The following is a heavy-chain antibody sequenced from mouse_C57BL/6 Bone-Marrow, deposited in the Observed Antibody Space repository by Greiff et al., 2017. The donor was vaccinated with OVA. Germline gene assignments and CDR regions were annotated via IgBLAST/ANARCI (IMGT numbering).Heavy chain of an antibody. CDR1: GYTFTSYW. CDR2: IYPGSGST. Sequence: QVQLQQPGAELVKPGASVKMSCKASGYTFTSYWITWVKQRPGQGLEWIGDIYPGSGSTNYNEKFKSKATLTVDTSSSTAYMQLSSLTSEDSAVDYCAGGSSCYGAMDYWGQGTAVTVTA. V-gene: IGHV1-55*01. D-gene: IGHD1-1*02. CDR3: AGGSSCYGAMDY. J-gene: IGHJ4*01.